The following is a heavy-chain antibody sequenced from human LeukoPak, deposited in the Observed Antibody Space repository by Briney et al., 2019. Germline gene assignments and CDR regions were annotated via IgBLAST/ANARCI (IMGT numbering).Heavy chain of an antibody. CDR2: ISGSFIGT. Sequence: GGSLRLSCAASGFTFSTYAMSWVRQAPGKGLEWVSAISGSFIGTYYADSVKGRFTISRDTSKNTLYLQMNSLRAEDTAVYYCAKASAMIVVVSKHFDYWGQGTLVTVSS. CDR3: AKASAMIVVVSKHFDY. J-gene: IGHJ4*02. V-gene: IGHV3-23*01. D-gene: IGHD3-22*01. CDR1: GFTFSTYA.